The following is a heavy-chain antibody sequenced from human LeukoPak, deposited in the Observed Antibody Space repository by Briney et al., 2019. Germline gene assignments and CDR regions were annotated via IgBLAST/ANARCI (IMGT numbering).Heavy chain of an antibody. J-gene: IGHJ5*02. CDR1: GYTFTSYD. CDR2: MNPNSGNT. Sequence: GASVKVSCKASGYTFTSYDINWVRQATGQGLEWMGWMNPNSGNTGYAQKFQGRVTITRNTSVSTAYMELSSLRSEDTAVYYCARVVVVSSFDPWGQGTLVTVSS. D-gene: IGHD3-22*01. V-gene: IGHV1-8*03. CDR3: ARVVVVSSFDP.